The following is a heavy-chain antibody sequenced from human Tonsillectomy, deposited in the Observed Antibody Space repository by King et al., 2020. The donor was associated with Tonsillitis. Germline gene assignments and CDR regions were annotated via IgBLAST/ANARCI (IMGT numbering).Heavy chain of an antibody. Sequence: VQLVESGGGLVQPGGSLRLSCAASGFTVSFNYMSWVRQAPGRGLEWVSVIYSGGSTYYADSVKGRFTISRDNSKTTLYLQMNSLRAEDTALYYCARDEYSSGLFDYWGQGTLVTVS. V-gene: IGHV3-66*01. CDR3: ARDEYSSGLFDY. CDR2: IYSGGST. CDR1: GFTVSFNY. J-gene: IGHJ4*02. D-gene: IGHD6-19*01.